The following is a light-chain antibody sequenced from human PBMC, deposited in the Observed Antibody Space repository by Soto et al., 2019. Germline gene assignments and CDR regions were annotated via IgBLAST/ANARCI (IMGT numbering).Light chain of an antibody. V-gene: IGLV2-14*01. Sequence: QSALTQPASVSGSPRQSITLSCAGTTNDIGSYNYVSWFQQHPGEAPKLIIFEVTHRPSGISTRFSGSKSGNTASLTISDLQAEDEALYYCSSYKFSTTLRVFGGGTKLTVL. CDR3: SSYKFSTTLRV. CDR2: EVT. CDR1: TNDIGSYNY. J-gene: IGLJ3*02.